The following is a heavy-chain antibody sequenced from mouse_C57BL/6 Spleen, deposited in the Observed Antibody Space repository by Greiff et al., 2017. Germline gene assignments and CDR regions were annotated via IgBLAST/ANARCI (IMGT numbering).Heavy chain of an antibody. CDR1: GFTFSDYG. CDR3: ARDGDYYGSSWYFDV. Sequence: EVMLVESGGGLVKPGGSLTLSCAASGFTFSDYGMHWVRQAPEKGLEWVAYISSGSSTIYYADTVKGRFTISRDNAKNTLFLQMTSLRSEDTAMYYCARDGDYYGSSWYFDVWGTGTTVTVSS. J-gene: IGHJ1*03. D-gene: IGHD1-1*01. CDR2: ISSGSSTI. V-gene: IGHV5-17*01.